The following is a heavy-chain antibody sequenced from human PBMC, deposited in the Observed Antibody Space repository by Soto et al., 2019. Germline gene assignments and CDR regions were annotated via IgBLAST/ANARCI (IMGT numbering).Heavy chain of an antibody. J-gene: IGHJ5*02. CDR3: VRIRYQLPSSVLWLDP. CDR1: GGFLSESY. CDR2: INHVGGT. V-gene: IGHV4-34*01. D-gene: IGHD3-16*01. Sequence: LSLPCAVYGGFLSESYWTWIRQPPGKGLEWIGEINHVGGTNYNPSLKSRVTMSVDTSQNQFSLRLISVTAADTAMYFCVRIRYQLPSSVLWLDPWGQGTPVTVSS.